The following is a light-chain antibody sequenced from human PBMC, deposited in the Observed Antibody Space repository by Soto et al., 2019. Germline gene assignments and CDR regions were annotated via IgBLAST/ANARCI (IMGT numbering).Light chain of an antibody. J-gene: IGKJ4*01. CDR2: GAS. Sequence: EIVLTQSPGTLSLSPGERATLSCRASQSVSSSYLAWYQQKPGQAPRLLIYGASSRATGIPDRFSGSGSGTDFTLTISRLEPEDFAVYYCQQYGSLTLTFCGGTKVDIK. V-gene: IGKV3-20*01. CDR3: QQYGSLTLT. CDR1: QSVSSSY.